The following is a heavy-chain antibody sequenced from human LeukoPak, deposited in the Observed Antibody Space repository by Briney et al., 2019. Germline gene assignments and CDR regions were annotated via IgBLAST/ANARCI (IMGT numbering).Heavy chain of an antibody. D-gene: IGHD2-2*01. CDR2: MYYTGSS. CDR3: ARGSIPTKNWFDP. V-gene: IGHV4-59*01. CDR1: GGSINNYF. Sequence: SETLSLTCTVSGGSINNYFWNCIRQPPGKGLEWIGYMYYTGSSSYSPSLKSRVTISVDTFKNQFSLKLSSVTTADTAIYYRARGSIPTKNWFDPWGQGTPVTVSS. J-gene: IGHJ5*02.